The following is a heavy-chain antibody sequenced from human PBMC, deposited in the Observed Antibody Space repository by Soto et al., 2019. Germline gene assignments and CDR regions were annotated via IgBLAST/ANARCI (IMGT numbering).Heavy chain of an antibody. Sequence: QVQLVQSGAEMKKPGSSVKVSCQSSGGTFNTYAMNWVRQAPGQGPEWMGDISPMFGAANYAPKFQGRVTITXDXXXXXXXXXXXXXXXXXXXXYFCAREVQVHTPAFVYWGQGTLVTVSS. CDR2: ISPMFGAA. CDR3: AREVQVHTPAFVY. V-gene: IGHV1-69*19. J-gene: IGHJ4*02. D-gene: IGHD3-9*01. CDR1: GGTFNTYA.